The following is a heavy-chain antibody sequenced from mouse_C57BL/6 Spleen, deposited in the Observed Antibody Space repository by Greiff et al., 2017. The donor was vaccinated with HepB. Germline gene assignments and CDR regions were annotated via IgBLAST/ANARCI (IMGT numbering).Heavy chain of an antibody. Sequence: VKLQQSGPELVKPGASVKISCKASGYAFSSSWMNWVKQRPGKGLEWIGRIYPGDGDTNYNGKFKGKATLTADKSSSTAYMQLSSLTSEDSAVYFCARVSPYGSSYYWYFDVWGTGTTVTVSS. CDR1: GYAFSSSW. V-gene: IGHV1-82*01. J-gene: IGHJ1*03. CDR3: ARVSPYGSSYYWYFDV. CDR2: IYPGDGDT. D-gene: IGHD1-1*01.